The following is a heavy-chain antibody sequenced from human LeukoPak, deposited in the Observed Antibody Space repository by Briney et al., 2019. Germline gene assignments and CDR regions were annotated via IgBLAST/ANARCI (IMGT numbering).Heavy chain of an antibody. J-gene: IGHJ4*02. Sequence: GGSLRLSCAASGFTFYDYAMHWVRQAPGMGLEWVSLISGDSDYTYYADSVKGRFTISRENSKNSLYLQMNTLRTEDNALYYCAKGHGSRTGDFEYWGQGTLVTVSS. CDR1: GFTFYDYA. CDR2: ISGDSDYT. V-gene: IGHV3-43*02. CDR3: AKGHGSRTGDFEY. D-gene: IGHD3-10*01.